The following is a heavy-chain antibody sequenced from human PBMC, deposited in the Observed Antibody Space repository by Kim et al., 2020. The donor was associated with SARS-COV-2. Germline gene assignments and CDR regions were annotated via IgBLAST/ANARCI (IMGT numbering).Heavy chain of an antibody. J-gene: IGHJ5*02. V-gene: IGHV1-18*01. Sequence: ASVKVSCKASGYTFTSYGISWVRQAPGQGLEWMGWISAYNGNTNYAQKLQGRVTMTTDTSTSTAYMELRSLRSDDTAVYYCARHYDNYDILTGPGFDPWGQGTLVTVSS. CDR2: ISAYNGNT. D-gene: IGHD3-9*01. CDR1: GYTFTSYG. CDR3: ARHYDNYDILTGPGFDP.